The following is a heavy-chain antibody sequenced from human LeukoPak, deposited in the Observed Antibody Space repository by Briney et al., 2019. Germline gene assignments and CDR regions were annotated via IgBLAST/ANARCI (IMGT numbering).Heavy chain of an antibody. CDR2: ISGSGGST. J-gene: IGHJ4*02. CDR1: GFTFSSYA. Sequence: GGSLRLSCAASGFTFSSYAMSWVRQAPGKGLEWVSAISGSGGSTYYADSVRGRFTISRDNSKNTLYLQMNSLRAEDTAVYYCAKDPGYSSGYYGDNFDYWGQGTLVTVSS. V-gene: IGHV3-23*01. CDR3: AKDPGYSSGYYGDNFDY. D-gene: IGHD3-22*01.